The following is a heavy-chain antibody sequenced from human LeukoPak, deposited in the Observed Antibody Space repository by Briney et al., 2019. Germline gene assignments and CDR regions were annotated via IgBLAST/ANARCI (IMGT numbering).Heavy chain of an antibody. CDR3: PRSVRGICGSLGS. CDR1: RGSMSGYNFY. CDR2: IYYTGTA. Sequence: SETLSLTCTVSRGSMSGYNFYWGWIRQPPGKGLEFIGSIYYTGTAYYNPALKTPVYISVYTCKGEFSLSLNSVTGADTAVYFCPRSVRGICGSLGSWGKGMVVTVSS. J-gene: IGHJ5*02. D-gene: IGHD3-10*01. V-gene: IGHV4-39*07.